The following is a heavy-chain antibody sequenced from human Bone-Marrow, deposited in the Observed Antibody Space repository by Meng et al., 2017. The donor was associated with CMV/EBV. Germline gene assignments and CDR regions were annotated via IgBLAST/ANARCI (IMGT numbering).Heavy chain of an antibody. Sequence: GESLKISCAASGFTFSSYGMHWVRQAPGKGLEWVAFIRYDGKNTNYADSVKGRFTISRDNSRNTLYLQMSSLRAEDTAVYYCAKDESVAARGMDVWGQGTTVTVSS. CDR1: GFTFSSYG. CDR2: IRYDGKNT. V-gene: IGHV3-30*02. J-gene: IGHJ6*02. CDR3: AKDESVAARGMDV. D-gene: IGHD6-6*01.